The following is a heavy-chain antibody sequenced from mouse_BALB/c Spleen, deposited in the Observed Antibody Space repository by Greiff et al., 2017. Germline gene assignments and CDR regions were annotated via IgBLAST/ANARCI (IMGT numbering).Heavy chain of an antibody. CDR1: GFNIKDTY. D-gene: IGHD1-1*01. Sequence: VQLQQSGAELVKPGASVKLSCTASGFNIKDTYMHWVKQRPEQGLEWIGRIDPANGNTKYDPKFQGKATITADTSSNTAYLQLSSLTSEDTAVYYCALYYYGSSSPFAHWGQGTLVTVSA. J-gene: IGHJ3*01. V-gene: IGHV14-3*02. CDR2: IDPANGNT. CDR3: ALYYYGSSSPFAH.